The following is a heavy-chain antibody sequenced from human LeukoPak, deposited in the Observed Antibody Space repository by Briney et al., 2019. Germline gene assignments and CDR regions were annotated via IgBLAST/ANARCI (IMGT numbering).Heavy chain of an antibody. D-gene: IGHD2-2*01. V-gene: IGHV3-66*01. Sequence: GGSLRLSCAASGFTVSSNYMSWVRQAPGKGLEWVSVIYSGGSTYYADSVKGRFTISRDNSQNTLYLQMNSLRVEDTAIYYCAKASSETNFDYWGQGTLVTVSS. CDR3: AKASSETNFDY. CDR2: IYSGGST. J-gene: IGHJ4*02. CDR1: GFTVSSNY.